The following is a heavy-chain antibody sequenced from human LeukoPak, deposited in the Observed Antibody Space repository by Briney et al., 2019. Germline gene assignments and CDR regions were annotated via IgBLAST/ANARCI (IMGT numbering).Heavy chain of an antibody. CDR3: AKDYYGSGSYKRPYYMDV. CDR2: ISYDGSNK. CDR1: GFTFSSYS. J-gene: IGHJ6*03. D-gene: IGHD3-10*01. V-gene: IGHV3-30*04. Sequence: GGSLRLSCAASGFTFSSYSMHWVRQAPGKGLEWVAVISYDGSNKYYADSVKGRFTISRDNSKNTLYLQMNSLRAEDTAVYYCAKDYYGSGSYKRPYYMDVWGKGTTVTVSS.